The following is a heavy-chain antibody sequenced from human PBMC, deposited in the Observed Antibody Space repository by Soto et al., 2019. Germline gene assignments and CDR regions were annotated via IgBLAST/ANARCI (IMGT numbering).Heavy chain of an antibody. CDR3: ARGPHTYSYGVDY. J-gene: IGHJ4*02. D-gene: IGHD5-18*01. Sequence: QVQLVHSGAEVKKPGSSVKVSCKASGGTFSSYTISWVRQAPGQGLEWMGRIIPILGIANYAQKFQGRVTITADKSTSTAYMELSSLRSEDTAVYYCARGPHTYSYGVDYWGQGTLVTVSS. V-gene: IGHV1-69*02. CDR1: GGTFSSYT. CDR2: IIPILGIA.